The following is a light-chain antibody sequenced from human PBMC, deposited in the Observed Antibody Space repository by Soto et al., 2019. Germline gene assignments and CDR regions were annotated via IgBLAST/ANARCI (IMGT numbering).Light chain of an antibody. CDR2: GAS. CDR1: QSASTRH. Sequence: EIVSTQSPGTLSLSPGERATLSCSATQSASTRHLDWDQQKPGQAPRPLIYGASSRATGLPDRFSGSGSGTDFSLTISRLEPEDFAVYYCQQYHKSPITFGQGTRLEIK. CDR3: QQYHKSPIT. J-gene: IGKJ5*01. V-gene: IGKV3-20*01.